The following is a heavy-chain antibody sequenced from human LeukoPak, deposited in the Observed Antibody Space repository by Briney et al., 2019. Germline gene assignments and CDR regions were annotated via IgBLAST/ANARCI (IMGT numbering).Heavy chain of an antibody. D-gene: IGHD6-19*01. CDR2: IIGSGGST. Sequence: GGSLRLSCAASGFIFSSYAMSWVRQAPGKGLEWVSAIIGSGGSTYYADSVKGRFTISRDNSENTLYLQMTGLRAEDTAVYYCARYLIGWSSGFDVWGQGTMVTVSS. J-gene: IGHJ3*01. CDR3: ARYLIGWSSGFDV. CDR1: GFIFSSYA. V-gene: IGHV3-23*01.